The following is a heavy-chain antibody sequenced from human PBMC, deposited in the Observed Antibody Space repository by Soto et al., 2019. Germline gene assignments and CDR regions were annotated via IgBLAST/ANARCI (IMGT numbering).Heavy chain of an antibody. CDR1: GGSISSGDYY. J-gene: IGHJ2*01. V-gene: IGHV4-30-4*01. CDR3: ARSIAALHWYFDL. D-gene: IGHD6-6*01. Sequence: QVQLQESGPGLVKPSQTLSLTCTVSGGSISSGDYYWSWIRQPHGKGLEWIGYIYYSGSTYYNPSLTSRVTISVDTSKNQFSLKLSSVTAADTAVYYCARSIAALHWYFDLWGRGTLVTVSS. CDR2: IYYSGST.